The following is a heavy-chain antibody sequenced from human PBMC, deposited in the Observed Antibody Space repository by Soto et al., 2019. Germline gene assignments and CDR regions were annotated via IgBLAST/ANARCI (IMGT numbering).Heavy chain of an antibody. D-gene: IGHD1-26*01. J-gene: IGHJ4*02. CDR3: ARMSGTYYVPDY. CDR1: NASTTSSGYY. CDR2: IYHSGST. V-gene: IGHV4-31*03. Sequence: QVQLQESGPRLVEASQTLSLTCTVSNASTTSSGYYWSWVRQPPGKRLEWIGYIYHSGSTFYSPSLQSRLTMSVDTSKNQFSLTLRSVTAADTALYHCARMSGTYYVPDYWGQGTLVTVSS.